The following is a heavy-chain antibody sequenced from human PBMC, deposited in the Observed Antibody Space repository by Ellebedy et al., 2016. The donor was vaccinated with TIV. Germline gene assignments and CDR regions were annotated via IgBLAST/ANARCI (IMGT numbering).Heavy chain of an antibody. J-gene: IGHJ5*02. CDR1: GFSLSTSGVG. V-gene: IGHV2-5*01. CDR2: IYWNDDK. D-gene: IGHD3-10*01. Sequence: SGPTLVXPTQTLTLTCTFSGFSLSTSGVGVGWIRQPPGKAPEWPALIYWNDDKRYSPSLKSRLTITKDTSKNQVVLTMTNMDPVDTATYYCARSPYGSPSDWFDPWGQGTLVTVSS. CDR3: ARSPYGSPSDWFDP.